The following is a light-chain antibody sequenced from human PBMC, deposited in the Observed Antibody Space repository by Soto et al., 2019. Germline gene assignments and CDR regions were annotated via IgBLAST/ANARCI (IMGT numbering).Light chain of an antibody. J-gene: IGKJ1*01. CDR2: GAS. CDR1: QSVSNNY. V-gene: IGKV3-20*01. CDR3: QQYGSSGT. Sequence: EIVLTQSPDTLSLSPGERATLSCRASQSVSNNYLAWYQQKPGQAPRLLIYGASNRATGIPDRFSGSGSGTDFTLTISRLEPEDFAVYYCQQYGSSGTFGQGTNVDIK.